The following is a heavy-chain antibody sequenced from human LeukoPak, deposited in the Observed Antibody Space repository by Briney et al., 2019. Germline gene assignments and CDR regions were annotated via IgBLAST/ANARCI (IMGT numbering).Heavy chain of an antibody. J-gene: IGHJ4*02. D-gene: IGHD6-19*01. CDR3: AKDHSSGWPNYFDY. Sequence: GGSLRLSCAASGFTVSSNYMSWVRQAPGKGLEWVSVIYSGGSTYYADSVKGRFTISRDNSKNTLYLEMNSLRAEDTAVYYCAKDHSSGWPNYFDYWGQGTLVTVSS. CDR2: IYSGGST. CDR1: GFTVSSNY. V-gene: IGHV3-53*01.